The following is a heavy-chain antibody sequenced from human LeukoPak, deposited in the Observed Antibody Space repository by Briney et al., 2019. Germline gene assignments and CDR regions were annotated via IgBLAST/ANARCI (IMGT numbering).Heavy chain of an antibody. J-gene: IGHJ4*02. CDR1: GFTFSSYG. CDR3: ARAGISWWDSLDY. D-gene: IGHD2-21*01. V-gene: IGHV3-30*03. Sequence: SGGSLRLSCAASGFTFSSYGMHWVRQAPGKGLEWVAVISYDGSNKYYADSVKGRFTISRDNSKNTLYLQMNSLRAEDTAVYYCARAGISWWDSLDYWGQGTLATVSS. CDR2: ISYDGSNK.